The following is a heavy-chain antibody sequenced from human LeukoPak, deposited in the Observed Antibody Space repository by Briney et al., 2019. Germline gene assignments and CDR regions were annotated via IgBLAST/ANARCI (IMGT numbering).Heavy chain of an antibody. CDR1: GFTFSNYA. D-gene: IGHD3-3*01. CDR2: ISGSGGST. J-gene: IGHJ4*02. V-gene: IGHV3-23*01. CDR3: AKVSDFWSGYLDY. Sequence: GGSLRLSCAASGFTFSNYAMGWVRQAPGKGLEWVSAISGSGGSTYYADSVKGRFTISRDNSKNTLYLQMNSLRAEDTAVYYCAKVSDFWSGYLDYWGQGTLVTVSS.